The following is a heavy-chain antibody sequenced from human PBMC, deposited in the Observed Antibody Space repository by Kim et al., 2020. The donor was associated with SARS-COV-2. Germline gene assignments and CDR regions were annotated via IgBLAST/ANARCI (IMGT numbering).Heavy chain of an antibody. CDR2: ISYDGRDK. CDR1: GYTFNSYG. V-gene: IGHV3-30*18. D-gene: IGHD6-6*01. J-gene: IGHJ6*03. Sequence: GGSLRLSCAASGYTFNSYGMHWVRQAPGKGLEWVGIISYDGRDKYYTDSVKGRFTISRDNYKNTVYLQMDNVRVEDSAVYYCAKDGQYSSSGYYYFYMDVWGKGTAVTVSS. CDR3: AKDGQYSSSGYYYFYMDV.